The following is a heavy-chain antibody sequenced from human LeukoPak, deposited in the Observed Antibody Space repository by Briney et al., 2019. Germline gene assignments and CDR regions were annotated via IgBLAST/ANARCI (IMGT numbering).Heavy chain of an antibody. Sequence: GGSLRLSCAASGFTFSNFAMTWVSQAPGKGLEWVSSIVGSSSTYYADSLKGRFTISRDNAKNSLYLQMDSLRAEDTAVYYCARIGAGSSRDYWGQGTLVTVSS. CDR2: IVGSSST. CDR3: ARIGAGSSRDY. V-gene: IGHV3-21*01. D-gene: IGHD6-13*01. CDR1: GFTFSNFA. J-gene: IGHJ4*02.